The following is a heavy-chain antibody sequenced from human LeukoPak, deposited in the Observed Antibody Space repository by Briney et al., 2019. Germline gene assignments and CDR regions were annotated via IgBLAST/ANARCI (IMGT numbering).Heavy chain of an antibody. J-gene: IGHJ5*02. CDR1: GYTFTGCY. CDR2: IIPNSGGT. Sequence: ASVKVSCKASGYTFTGCYMHWVRQAPGQGLEWMGWIIPNSGGTNYAQKFQGRVTMTRDTSISTAYMELSRLRSDDTAVYYCASLHIAATAFDPWGQGTLVTVSS. CDR3: ASLHIAATAFDP. D-gene: IGHD6-25*01. V-gene: IGHV1-2*02.